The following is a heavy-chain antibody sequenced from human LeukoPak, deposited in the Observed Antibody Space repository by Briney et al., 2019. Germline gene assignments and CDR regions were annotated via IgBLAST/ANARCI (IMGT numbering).Heavy chain of an antibody. V-gene: IGHV1-69*01. D-gene: IGHD2-2*01. J-gene: IGHJ4*02. CDR1: GGTFSSYA. Sequence: GASVKVSCKASGGTFSSYAISWVRQAPGQGLEWMGGIIPIFGTANYAQKFQGRVTITADESTSTAYMELSSLRSEDTAVYYCARECSSTSCFDYWGREPWSPSPQ. CDR2: IIPIFGTA. CDR3: ARECSSTSCFDY.